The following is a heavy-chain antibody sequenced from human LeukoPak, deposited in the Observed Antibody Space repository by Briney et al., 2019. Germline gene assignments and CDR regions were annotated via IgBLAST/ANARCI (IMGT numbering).Heavy chain of an antibody. CDR3: AREGGMVRGTNFY. D-gene: IGHD3-10*01. CDR1: GGTFSSYT. V-gene: IGHV1-69*04. J-gene: IGHJ4*02. Sequence: SVKVSCKASGGTFSSYTISWVRRAPGQGLEWMGRIIPILGIANYAQKFQGRVTITADKSTSTAYMEPSSLRSEDTAVYYCAREGGMVRGTNFYWGQGTLVTVSS. CDR2: IIPILGIA.